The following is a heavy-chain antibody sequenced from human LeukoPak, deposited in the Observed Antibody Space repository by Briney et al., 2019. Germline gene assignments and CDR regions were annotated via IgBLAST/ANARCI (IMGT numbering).Heavy chain of an antibody. V-gene: IGHV3-30*02. CDR2: IRYEGSNI. Sequence: PGGSLRLPCAASGFTFSSYGMHWVRQAPGKGLEWVAFIRYEGSNIYYADCVKGRFTISRDNSKNTLYLQMNSLRAEDTAVYYCAKGLATSYSYGLDYWGQGTLVTVSS. CDR3: AKGLATSYSYGLDY. J-gene: IGHJ4*02. CDR1: GFTFSSYG. D-gene: IGHD5-18*01.